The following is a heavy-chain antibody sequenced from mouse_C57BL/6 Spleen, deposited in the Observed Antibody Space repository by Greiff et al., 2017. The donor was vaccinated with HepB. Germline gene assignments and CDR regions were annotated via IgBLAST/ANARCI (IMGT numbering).Heavy chain of an antibody. Sequence: VQLQQSGAELVRPGTSVKVSCKASGYAFTNYLIAWVKQRPGQGLEWIGVINPGSGGTNYNEKFKGNATLTADKSSSTAYMQLSSLTSEDSAVYCCARGGENAMDYWGQGTSVTVSS. CDR2: INPGSGGT. V-gene: IGHV1-54*01. CDR3: ARGGENAMDY. CDR1: GYAFTNYL. J-gene: IGHJ4*01.